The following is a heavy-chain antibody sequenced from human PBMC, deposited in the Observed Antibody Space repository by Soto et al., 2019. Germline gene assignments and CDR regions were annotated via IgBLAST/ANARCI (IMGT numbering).Heavy chain of an antibody. Sequence: PGGSLRLSCAASGFTFSSYEMNWVRQASGKGLEWVPYISSSGSTIYYADSVKGRFTISRDNPKNSLYLQMNSMRAEDTAVYYCARDQYYDSSGYYLSYYYYYGMDVWGQGTTVTVSS. V-gene: IGHV3-48*03. J-gene: IGHJ6*02. D-gene: IGHD3-22*01. CDR1: GFTFSSYE. CDR3: ARDQYYDSSGYYLSYYYYYGMDV. CDR2: ISSSGSTI.